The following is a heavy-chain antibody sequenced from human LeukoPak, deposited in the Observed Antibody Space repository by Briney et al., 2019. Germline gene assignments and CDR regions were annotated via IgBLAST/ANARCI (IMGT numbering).Heavy chain of an antibody. CDR3: AKDFGVVVHYFDY. Sequence: GGSLRLSCAASGFTFSSYAMSWVRQAPGKGLEWVSAISGSGGSTYYADSVKGRFTISRDNFKNTLYLQMNSLRAEDTAVYYCAKDFGVVVHYFDYWGQGTLVTVSS. V-gene: IGHV3-23*01. J-gene: IGHJ4*02. CDR2: ISGSGGST. CDR1: GFTFSSYA. D-gene: IGHD2-15*01.